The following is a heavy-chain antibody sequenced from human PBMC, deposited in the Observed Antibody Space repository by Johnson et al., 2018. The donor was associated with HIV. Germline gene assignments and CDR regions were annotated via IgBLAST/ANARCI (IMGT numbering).Heavy chain of an antibody. CDR2: ISSSGSTI. J-gene: IGHJ3*02. Sequence: QVQLVESGGGLVKPGGSLRLSCAASGFTFSDYYVSWIRQAPGKGLEWVSYISSSGSTIYYADPVKGRFTISRDNSKNTLYLQMNSLRAEATAVYYCAKDRYYDSSGPDAFDIWGQGTMVTVSS. CDR1: GFTFSDYY. V-gene: IGHV3-11*04. D-gene: IGHD3-22*01. CDR3: AKDRYYDSSGPDAFDI.